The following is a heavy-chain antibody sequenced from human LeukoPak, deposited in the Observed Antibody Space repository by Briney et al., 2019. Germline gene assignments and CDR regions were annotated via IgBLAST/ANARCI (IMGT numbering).Heavy chain of an antibody. CDR1: GGTFSSYA. J-gene: IGHJ4*02. V-gene: IGHV1-8*02. CDR3: ARELGYYYDSSGYYY. Sequence: ASVKVSCKASGGTFSSYAISWVRQATGQGLEWMGWMNPNSGNTGYAQKFQGRVTMTRNTSISTAYMELSSLRSEDTAVYYCARELGYYYDSSGYYYWGQGTLVTVSS. CDR2: MNPNSGNT. D-gene: IGHD3-22*01.